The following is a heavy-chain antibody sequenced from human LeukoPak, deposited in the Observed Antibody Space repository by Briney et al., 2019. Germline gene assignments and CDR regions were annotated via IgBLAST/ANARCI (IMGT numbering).Heavy chain of an antibody. J-gene: IGHJ5*02. Sequence: GESLKISCQASGYRFPSHWIGWVRQMPGKGLEWMGIIYPNDSDTRYSPSFQGQVTISADKSINTAYLQRSSLKASDTAIYYCARHTFDTTSYYTGRDTWGQGTLVTVSS. CDR1: GYRFPSHW. CDR2: IYPNDSDT. CDR3: ARHTFDTTSYYTGRDT. V-gene: IGHV5-51*01. D-gene: IGHD3-22*01.